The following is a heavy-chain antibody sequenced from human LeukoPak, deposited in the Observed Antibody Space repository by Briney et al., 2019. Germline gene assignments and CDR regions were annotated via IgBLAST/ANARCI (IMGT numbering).Heavy chain of an antibody. J-gene: IGHJ4*02. CDR3: ARGRGRGYRFGDY. CDR1: GGSFSGYY. Sequence: ETLSLTCAVYGGSFSGYYWSWIRQPPGEGLEWIGEINHSGSTNYNPSLKSRVTISVDTSKNQFSLKLSSVTAADTAVYYCARGRGRGYRFGDYWGRGTLVTVSS. D-gene: IGHD5-18*01. V-gene: IGHV4-34*01. CDR2: INHSGST.